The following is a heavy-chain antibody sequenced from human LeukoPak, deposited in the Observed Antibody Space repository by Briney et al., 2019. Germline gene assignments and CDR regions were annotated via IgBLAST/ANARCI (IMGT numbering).Heavy chain of an antibody. D-gene: IGHD3-10*01. CDR1: GGSISSSNW. CDR3: ARGSRFGELSNLRNWFHP. J-gene: IGHJ5*02. V-gene: IGHV4-4*02. CDR2: IYHSGST. Sequence: PSGTLSLTCAVSGGSISSSNWWSWVRQPPGKGLEWIGEIYHSGSTNYNPSLKSRVTISVDKSKNQFSLKLSSVTAADTAVYYCARGSRFGELSNLRNWFHPWGQGILVSVTS.